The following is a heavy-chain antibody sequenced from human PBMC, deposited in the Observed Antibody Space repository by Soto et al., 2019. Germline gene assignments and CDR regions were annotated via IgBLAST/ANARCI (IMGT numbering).Heavy chain of an antibody. D-gene: IGHD1-7*01. CDR1: GYSFSTHA. CDR2: INSVNDHT. J-gene: IGHJ4*02. V-gene: IGHV1-3*01. CDR3: ARNILGGTTDY. Sequence: ASVKVSCKASGYSFSTHAMHWVRQASGQGLEWVGWINSVNDHTIYSEKFQGRVTITSDTSATTAYMELSSLTSEDTAIYYCARNILGGTTDYWGQGTLVTLSS.